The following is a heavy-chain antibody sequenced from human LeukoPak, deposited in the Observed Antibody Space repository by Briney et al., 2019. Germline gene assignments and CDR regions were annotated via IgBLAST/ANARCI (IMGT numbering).Heavy chain of an antibody. CDR2: ISAYNGNT. CDR1: GYTFTSYG. D-gene: IGHD3-22*01. J-gene: IGHJ4*02. CDR3: ARDRVYDSSGSPRPFDY. V-gene: IGHV1-18*01. Sequence: ASVKVSCKASGYTFTSYGISWVRQAPGQGFEWMGWISAYNGNTNYAQKLQGRVTMTTDTSTSTAYMELRSLRSDDTAVYYCARDRVYDSSGSPRPFDYWGQGTLVTVSS.